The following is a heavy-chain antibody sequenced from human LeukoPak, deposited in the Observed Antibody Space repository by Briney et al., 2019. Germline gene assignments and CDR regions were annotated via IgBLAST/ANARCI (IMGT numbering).Heavy chain of an antibody. CDR1: GFTFTSYW. CDR2: IKLDGSEK. CDR3: ARYGGSFHAFDI. Sequence: GGSLRLSCAASGFTFTSYWMTWFRQAPGKGPEWVASIKLDGSEKYYVGSVKGRFTISRDNATNSLYLQMNSLRAEDTAVYFCARYGGSFHAFDIWGQGTMVTVSS. J-gene: IGHJ3*02. V-gene: IGHV3-7*05. D-gene: IGHD1-26*01.